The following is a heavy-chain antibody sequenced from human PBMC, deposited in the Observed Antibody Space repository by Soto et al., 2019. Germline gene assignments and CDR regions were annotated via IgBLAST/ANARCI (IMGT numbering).Heavy chain of an antibody. CDR1: GFTFSNAW. J-gene: IGHJ4*02. V-gene: IGHV3-15*01. Sequence: GGSLRLCCAASGFTFSNAWMSWVRQAPGKGLEWVGRIKSKVDSATTDYAAPVKGRFSISRDDSRNTLYLQMNSLKIEDTAVYYCTTDDPINRNWGQGTLVTVSS. CDR2: IKSKVDSATT. CDR3: TTDDPINRN.